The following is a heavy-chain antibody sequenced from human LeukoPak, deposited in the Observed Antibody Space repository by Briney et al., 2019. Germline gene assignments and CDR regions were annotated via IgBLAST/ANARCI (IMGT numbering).Heavy chain of an antibody. CDR1: GFTFSRYA. D-gene: IGHD3-10*01. Sequence: GGSLRLSCAASGFTFSRYAMHWVRQAPGKGLEWVAVISYDGSNEYYADSVKGRFTVSRDSSENTLYLQMNSLRVEDTAVYYCARVGYYSSGPFSYFDYWGQGTLVTVSS. V-gene: IGHV3-30-3*01. J-gene: IGHJ4*02. CDR2: ISYDGSNE. CDR3: ARVGYYSSGPFSYFDY.